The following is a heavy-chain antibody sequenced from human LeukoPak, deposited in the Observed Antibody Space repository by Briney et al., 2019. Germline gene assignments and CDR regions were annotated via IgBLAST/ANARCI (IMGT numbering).Heavy chain of an antibody. V-gene: IGHV1-24*01. Sequence: ASVTVSCKVSGYTFTELSMHWVRQAPGKGLEWMGGFDPEDGETIYAQKFQGRVTMTEDTSTDTAYMELSSLRSEDTAVYYCAILDTAMVTSAYWGQGTLVTVSP. D-gene: IGHD5-18*01. J-gene: IGHJ4*02. CDR2: FDPEDGET. CDR3: AILDTAMVTSAY. CDR1: GYTFTELS.